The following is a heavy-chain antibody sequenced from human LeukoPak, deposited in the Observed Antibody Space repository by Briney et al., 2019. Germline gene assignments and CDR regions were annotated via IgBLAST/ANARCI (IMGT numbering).Heavy chain of an antibody. D-gene: IGHD3-22*01. CDR1: GFPFSGSA. CDR3: ASQVISYDSSGYPDFDY. Sequence: GALRLSCAASGFPFSGSAMGWVRPAPGKGLEWVSAISGIGGSTYYADSVKGRLTISRDNSKNTRYLQMHSLIAAATAVYYCASQVISYDSSGYPDFDYWGQGTLVTVSS. CDR2: ISGIGGST. J-gene: IGHJ4*02. V-gene: IGHV3-23*01.